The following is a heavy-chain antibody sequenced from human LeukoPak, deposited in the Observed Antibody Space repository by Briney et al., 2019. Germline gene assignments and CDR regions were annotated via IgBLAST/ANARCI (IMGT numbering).Heavy chain of an antibody. J-gene: IGHJ6*03. Sequence: SVKVSCKASGGTFSSYAISWVRQAPGQGLEWMGGIIPIFGTANYAQKFQGRVTITADESTSTAYMELSSLRSEDTAVYYCARDRGVASYYYYMDVWGKGTTVTVSS. CDR3: ARDRGVASYYYYMDV. CDR1: GGTFSSYA. D-gene: IGHD2-15*01. V-gene: IGHV1-69*01. CDR2: IIPIFGTA.